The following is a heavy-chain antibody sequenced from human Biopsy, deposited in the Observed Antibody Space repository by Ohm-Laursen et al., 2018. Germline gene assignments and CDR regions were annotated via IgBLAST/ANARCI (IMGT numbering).Heavy chain of an antibody. CDR1: GVSVTKYY. V-gene: IGHV4-59*02. D-gene: IGHD4-11*01. CDR3: ARDSRILNYGNFKYYHYYGMDV. J-gene: IGHJ6*02. CDR2: IYYSVMN. Sequence: TLSFSGTVSGVSVTKYYWSWIRQPPGMGLEWIGNIYYSVMNYYNPSLQSRVSISVDTSRNQVSLTLSSVTAADTAVYYCARDSRILNYGNFKYYHYYGMDVWGQGTKVTVSS.